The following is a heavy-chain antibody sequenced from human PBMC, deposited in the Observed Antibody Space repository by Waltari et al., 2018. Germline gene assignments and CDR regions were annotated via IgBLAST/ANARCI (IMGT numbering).Heavy chain of an antibody. D-gene: IGHD6-13*01. CDR3: ARYQGIEERGGAYYYNMDV. J-gene: IGHJ6*03. CDR2: IYPGDSET. Sequence: EVQLVQSGAEVKKRGESLTISCKGSGYTFTHYLIVWLLQMPGKGLEWMGIIYPGDSETRYRPSFQGQVTFSADKSISTAYLQWSSLKASDTAMFYGARYQGIEERGGAYYYNMDVWGQGTTVTVSS. CDR1: GYTFTHYL. V-gene: IGHV5-51*01.